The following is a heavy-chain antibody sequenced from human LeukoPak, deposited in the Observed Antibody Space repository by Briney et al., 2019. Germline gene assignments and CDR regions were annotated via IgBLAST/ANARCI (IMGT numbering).Heavy chain of an antibody. V-gene: IGHV3-30-3*01. CDR2: ISYDGSNK. J-gene: IGHJ4*02. CDR3: ARAGLRYFDWLLWGFDY. D-gene: IGHD3-9*01. CDR1: GFTFSNAW. Sequence: GGSLRLSCAASGFTFSNAWMSWVRQAPGKGLEWVAVISYDGSNKYYADSVKGRFTISRDNSKNTLYLQMNSLRAEDTAVYYCARAGLRYFDWLLWGFDYWGQGTLVTVSS.